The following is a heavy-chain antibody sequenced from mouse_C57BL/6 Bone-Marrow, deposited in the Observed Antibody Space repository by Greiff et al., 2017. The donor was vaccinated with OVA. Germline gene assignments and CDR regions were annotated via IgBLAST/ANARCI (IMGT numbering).Heavy chain of an antibody. CDR3: ARGRRWFYAMDY. D-gene: IGHD1-1*02. CDR2: FHPYNDDT. Sequence: QVQLQQSGAELVKPGASVKMSCKASGYTFTTYPIEWMKQNHGKSLEWIGNFHPYNDDTKYNEKFKGKATLTEEKSSSTVYLELSRLTSDDSAVYYCARGRRWFYAMDYWGQGTSVTVSS. V-gene: IGHV1-47*01. J-gene: IGHJ4*01. CDR1: GYTFTTYP.